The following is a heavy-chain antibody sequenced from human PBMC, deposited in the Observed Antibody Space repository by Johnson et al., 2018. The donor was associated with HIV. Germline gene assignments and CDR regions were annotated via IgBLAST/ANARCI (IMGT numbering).Heavy chain of an antibody. CDR3: ARDGRDLVTRGAFDI. D-gene: IGHD5-18*01. CDR2: ISYDGSYK. V-gene: IGHV3-30*03. CDR1: GFTFSNYG. Sequence: QVQLVESGGGVVQPGRSLRLSCAASGFTFSNYGMHWVRQSPGRGLEWVAVISYDGSYKYYADSVKGRFTISRDKSKNTLYLQMDSLRPEDTAVYYCARDGRDLVTRGAFDIWGQGTMVTVSS. J-gene: IGHJ3*02.